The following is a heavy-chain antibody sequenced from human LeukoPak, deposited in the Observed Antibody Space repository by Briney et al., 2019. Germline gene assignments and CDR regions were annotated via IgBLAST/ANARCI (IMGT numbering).Heavy chain of an antibody. D-gene: IGHD6-19*01. CDR1: GFTFGSYS. J-gene: IGHJ3*02. CDR3: ARELGGKYSSGNRAFDI. Sequence: GGSLRLSCAASGFTFGSYSMNWVRQAPGKGLEWVSSISSSSSYIYYADSVKGRFTISRDNAKNSLYLQTNSLRAEDTAVYYCARELGGKYSSGNRAFDIWGQGTMVTVSS. CDR2: ISSSSSYI. V-gene: IGHV3-21*01.